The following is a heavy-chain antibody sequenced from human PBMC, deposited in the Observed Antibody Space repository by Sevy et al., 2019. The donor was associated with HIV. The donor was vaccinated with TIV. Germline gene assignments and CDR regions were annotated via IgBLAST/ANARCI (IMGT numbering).Heavy chain of an antibody. D-gene: IGHD6-6*01. CDR2: ISYHGRNQ. Sequence: GPLRLSCAASGFTFSDYAIHWVRQAPGKGLEWLAVISYHGRNQFYADSVRGRFTISRDDSKNTVYLQMNSLRPDDTAVYYCARKQFVLPFDYWGQGTLVTVSS. CDR1: GFTFSDYA. CDR3: ARKQFVLPFDY. J-gene: IGHJ4*02. V-gene: IGHV3-30*04.